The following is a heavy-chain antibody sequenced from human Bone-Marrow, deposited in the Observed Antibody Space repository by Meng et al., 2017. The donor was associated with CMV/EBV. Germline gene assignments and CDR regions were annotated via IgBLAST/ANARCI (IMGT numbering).Heavy chain of an antibody. CDR3: VRGALTASFDS. D-gene: IGHD5-18*01. J-gene: IGHJ4*02. CDR2: ISSDTKGI. Sequence: SCTPSRFIFRPSPMTWVRQAAGRGLEWVSSISSDTKGIFYAASVKGRFTISRDNSQNTLYLQMNSLRVEVTALYYCVRGALTASFDSWGQGTLVTVSS. CDR1: RFIFRPSP. V-gene: IGHV3-23*01.